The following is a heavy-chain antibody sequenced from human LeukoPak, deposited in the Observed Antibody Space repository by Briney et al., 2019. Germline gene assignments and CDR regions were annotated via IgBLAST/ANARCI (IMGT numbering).Heavy chain of an antibody. CDR1: GFTFSNYE. Sequence: GGSLRLSCAASGFTFSNYEMNWVRQAPGKGLEWVSYISSSGGTMYYADSVKGRFSISRDNAMNSLYLQMNSLRAEDTAVYYCTRDEVGATTEFDSWGQGILVTVSS. V-gene: IGHV3-48*03. D-gene: IGHD1-26*01. J-gene: IGHJ4*02. CDR2: ISSSGGTM. CDR3: TRDEVGATTEFDS.